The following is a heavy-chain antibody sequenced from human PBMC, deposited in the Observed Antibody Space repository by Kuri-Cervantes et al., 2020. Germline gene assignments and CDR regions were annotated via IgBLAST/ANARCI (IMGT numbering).Heavy chain of an antibody. CDR3: ARGRAPHRYYYYMDV. CDR2: INHSGST. J-gene: IGHJ6*03. V-gene: IGHV4-34*01. CDR1: GGSFSGYY. Sequence: SETLSLTCAVYGGSFSGYYWSWIRQPPGKGLEWIGEINHSGSTNYNPSLKSRVTISVDTSKNQFSLKLSSVTAADTAAYYCARGRAPHRYYYYMDVWGKGTTVTVSS.